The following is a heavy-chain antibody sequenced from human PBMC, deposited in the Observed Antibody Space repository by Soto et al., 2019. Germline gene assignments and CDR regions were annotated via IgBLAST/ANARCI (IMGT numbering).Heavy chain of an antibody. Sequence: QLQLQESGPGLVKPSETLSLTCTVSGGSISSSSYYWGWIRQPPGKGLECIGSIFDSGSTYYNPTLTRRVTISVDTSKNQFSLKLSSVAAADTAVYYWARHLTYCSAGSCYSDFPYYGMDVWGQGTTVTVSS. CDR2: IFDSGST. V-gene: IGHV4-39*01. J-gene: IGHJ6*02. CDR3: ARHLTYCSAGSCYSDFPYYGMDV. D-gene: IGHD2-15*01. CDR1: GGSISSSSYY.